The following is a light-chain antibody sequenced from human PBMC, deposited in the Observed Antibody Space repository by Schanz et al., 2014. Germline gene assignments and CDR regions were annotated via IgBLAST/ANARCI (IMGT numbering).Light chain of an antibody. CDR1: SSDVGSYNL. J-gene: IGLJ1*01. CDR2: EGS. Sequence: QSALTQPASVSGSPGQSITISCTGTSSDVGSYNLVSWYQQHPGKAPKLMIYEGSKRPSGVSNRFSGSKSGNTASLTISGLQAEDEADYYCSSYTSISTLNYVFGSGTKLTVL. V-gene: IGLV2-14*02. CDR3: SSYTSISTLNYV.